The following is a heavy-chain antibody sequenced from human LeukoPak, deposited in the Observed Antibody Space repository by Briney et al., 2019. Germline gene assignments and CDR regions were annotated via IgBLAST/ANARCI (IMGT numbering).Heavy chain of an antibody. CDR3: ARERDDYYDSSGYGNWFDP. CDR2: IYYSRST. J-gene: IGHJ5*02. D-gene: IGHD3-22*01. CDR1: GGSISSSSYY. Sequence: PSETLSLTCTVSGGSISSSSYYWGWIRQPPGKGLEWIGSIYYSRSTYYNPSLKSRVTISVDTSKNQFSLKLSSATAADTAVYYCARERDDYYDSSGYGNWFDPWGQGTLVTVSS. V-gene: IGHV4-39*07.